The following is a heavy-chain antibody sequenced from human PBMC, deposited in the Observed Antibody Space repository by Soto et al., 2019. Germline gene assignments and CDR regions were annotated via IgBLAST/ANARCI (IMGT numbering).Heavy chain of an antibody. CDR2: IYYSGST. V-gene: IGHV4-59*01. J-gene: IGHJ5*02. CDR3: ARLPNYYDSSGYYYADWFDP. CDR1: GGSISSYY. Sequence: SETLSLTCTVSGGSISSYYWSWIRQPPGKGLEWIGYIYYSGSTNYNPSLKSRVTISVDTSKNQFSLKLSSVTAADTAVYYCARLPNYYDSSGYYYADWFDPWGQGTLVTVSS. D-gene: IGHD3-22*01.